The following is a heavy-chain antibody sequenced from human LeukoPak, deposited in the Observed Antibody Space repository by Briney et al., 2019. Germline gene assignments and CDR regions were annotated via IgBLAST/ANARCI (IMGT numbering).Heavy chain of an antibody. D-gene: IGHD5-12*01. Sequence: PGGSLRLSCAASGFTASNNYMSWVRQAPGKGLEWVSVIHSGGTTNYADSVQGRFTISRDNSKTTVYLHMNSLRAEDTAVYYCARDSDSGYGPFASWGQGTLVTVSS. J-gene: IGHJ4*02. CDR2: IHSGGTT. V-gene: IGHV3-53*01. CDR3: ARDSDSGYGPFAS. CDR1: GFTASNNY.